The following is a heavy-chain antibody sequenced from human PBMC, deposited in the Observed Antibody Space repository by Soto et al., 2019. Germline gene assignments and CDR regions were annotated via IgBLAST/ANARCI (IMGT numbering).Heavy chain of an antibody. CDR2: INHSGST. CDR1: GGSFSGYY. V-gene: IGHV4-34*01. D-gene: IGHD3-10*01. CDR3: ARGSPFYYYYGSGSSKYFDY. J-gene: IGHJ4*02. Sequence: SETLSLTCAVYGGSFSGYYWSWIRQPPGKGLEWIGEINHSGSTNYNPSLKSRVTISVDTSKNQFSLKLSSVTAADTAVYYCARGSPFYYYYGSGSSKYFDYWGQGTLVTVSS.